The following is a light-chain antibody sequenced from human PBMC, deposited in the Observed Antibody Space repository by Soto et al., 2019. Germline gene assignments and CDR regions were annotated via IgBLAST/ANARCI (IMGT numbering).Light chain of an antibody. CDR3: SSYASSNTYV. J-gene: IGLJ1*01. Sequence: QSALTQPASVSGSPGQSITISCTGTSSDVGDYNYVSWYQQHPGKAPKLMIYEVSNRPSGVSNRFSGSKSGNTASLTISGLQAEDKADYYCSSYASSNTYVFGTGTKLTVL. CDR1: SSDVGDYNY. CDR2: EVS. V-gene: IGLV2-14*01.